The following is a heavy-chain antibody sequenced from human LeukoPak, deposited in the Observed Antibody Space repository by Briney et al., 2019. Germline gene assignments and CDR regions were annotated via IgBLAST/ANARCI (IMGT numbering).Heavy chain of an antibody. CDR2: IKQDGSEK. V-gene: IGHV3-7*01. D-gene: IGHD3-16*01. J-gene: IGHJ4*02. CDR1: GFPFSSYW. Sequence: GGSLRLSCAASGFPFSSYWMSWVRQAPGKGLEWVANIKQDGSEKYYVDSVKGRFTISRDDSKNTLYLQMNSLRAEDTAVYYCARDFGVTNYHFDYWGQGTLVTVSS. CDR3: ARDFGVTNYHFDY.